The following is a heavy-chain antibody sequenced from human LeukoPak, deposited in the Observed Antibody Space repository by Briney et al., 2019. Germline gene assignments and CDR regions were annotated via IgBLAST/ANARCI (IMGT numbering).Heavy chain of an antibody. CDR2: ISSSSSYI. J-gene: IGHJ4*02. CDR3: ASSGGDFDY. CDR1: GFTFSSYS. Sequence: PGGSLRLSCAASGFTFSSYSMNWVRRAPGKGLEWVSSISSSSSYIYYADSVKGRFTISRDNAKNSLYLQMNSLRAEDTAVYYCASSGGDFDYWGQGTLVTVSS. V-gene: IGHV3-21*01. D-gene: IGHD2-15*01.